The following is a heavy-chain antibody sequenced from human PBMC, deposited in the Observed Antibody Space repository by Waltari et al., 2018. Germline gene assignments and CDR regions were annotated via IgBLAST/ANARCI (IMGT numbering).Heavy chain of an antibody. CDR3: ARDRCSGGSCFADY. Sequence: EVQLVESGGGLVKPGGSLKLYCAASGFIFSDYSMNWVRQAPGKGLEWVSSISSGGIYKYYSDSVRGRFTISGDNAKNSLYLRMNSLRAEDTAVYYCARDRCSGGSCFADYWGQGTLVTVSS. D-gene: IGHD2-15*01. V-gene: IGHV3-21*01. CDR2: ISSGGIYK. CDR1: GFIFSDYS. J-gene: IGHJ4*02.